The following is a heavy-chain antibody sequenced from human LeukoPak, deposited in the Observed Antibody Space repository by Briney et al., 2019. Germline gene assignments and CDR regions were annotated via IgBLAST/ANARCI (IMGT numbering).Heavy chain of an antibody. D-gene: IGHD2-15*01. CDR2: ISYDGSNK. CDR1: GFTFSSYG. J-gene: IGHJ4*02. V-gene: IGHV3-30*18. CDR3: AKDSTSFQYCSGGSCYSVDY. Sequence: GGSLRLSCAASGFTFSSYGMHWVRQAPGKGLEWVAVISYDGSNKYYADSVKGRLTISRDNSKNTLYLQMNSLRAEDTAVYYCAKDSTSFQYCSGGSCYSVDYWGQGTLVTVSS.